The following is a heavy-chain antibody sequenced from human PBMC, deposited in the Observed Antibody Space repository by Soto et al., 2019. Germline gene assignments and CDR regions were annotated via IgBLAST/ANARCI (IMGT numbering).Heavy chain of an antibody. CDR3: ARSPIAATGSLDY. V-gene: IGHV1-18*01. CDR1: GYTFFNYG. D-gene: IGHD6-6*01. Sequence: QVQLVQSGAEVKNPGASVKVSCKASGYTFFNYGITWVRQAPGQGLEWMGWISAYNGNRNYAQKFQGRVTMTTDTSTSTAYMELRTLRSDDTAVYYCARSPIAATGSLDYWGQGTLGTVSS. CDR2: ISAYNGNR. J-gene: IGHJ4*02.